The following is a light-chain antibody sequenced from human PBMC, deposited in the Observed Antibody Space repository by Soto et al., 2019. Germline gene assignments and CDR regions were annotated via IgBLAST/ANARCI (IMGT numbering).Light chain of an antibody. CDR3: QSYDTSLSASV. J-gene: IGLJ2*01. V-gene: IGLV1-40*01. CDR2: DNT. Sequence: QSVLTQPPSVSGAPGQRVTISCTGSRSNIGAGYAVHWYQQLPGTAPKLLIYDNTNRPSGVPDRFSASESGTSASLAITGLQSEDEADYYCQSYDTSLSASVFGGGTKVTAL. CDR1: RSNIGAGYA.